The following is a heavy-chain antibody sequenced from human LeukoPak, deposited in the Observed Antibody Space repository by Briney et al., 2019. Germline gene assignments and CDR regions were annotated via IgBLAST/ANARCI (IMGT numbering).Heavy chain of an antibody. D-gene: IGHD2-2*01. CDR3: ARGPVVVPAAMRVRWFDP. V-gene: IGHV3-66*01. Sequence: SGGSLRLSCAASGFTVTSNYMSWVRQAPGKGLEWVSVIYSGDNTYYADSVKGRFTISRDNSKNTLYLQMNSLRAEDTAMYYCARGPVVVPAAMRVRWFDPWGQGTLVTVSS. J-gene: IGHJ5*02. CDR2: IYSGDNT. CDR1: GFTVTSNY.